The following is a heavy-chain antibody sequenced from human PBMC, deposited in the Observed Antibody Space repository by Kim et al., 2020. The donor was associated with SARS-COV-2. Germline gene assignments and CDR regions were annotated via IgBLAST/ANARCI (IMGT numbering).Heavy chain of an antibody. D-gene: IGHD6-25*01. J-gene: IGHJ6*04. CDR1: GLNFMTHG. Sequence: GGSLRLSCAVSGLNFMTHGMHWVREVPGKGLEWVAVIWYDGSKKNYGDSVKGRFSISRDNSKKTVYLEMNSLRAEDTAVYYCATDRNTATTRYYQMDAWGKGTTVTVSS. CDR3: ATDRNTATTRYYQMDA. CDR2: IWYDGSKK. V-gene: IGHV3-33*03.